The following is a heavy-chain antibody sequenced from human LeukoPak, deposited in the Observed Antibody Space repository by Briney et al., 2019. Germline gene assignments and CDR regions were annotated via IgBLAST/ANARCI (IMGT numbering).Heavy chain of an antibody. CDR2: IIHSGRT. D-gene: IGHD6-13*01. CDR3: ARGDIAAGGAPFDY. J-gene: IGHJ4*02. CDR1: GGSFSGYY. Sequence: SETLSLTCGVCGGSFSGYYWTWIRQSPGMGLEWIGEIIHSGRTNYNPSLTSRGSISVDTSKNQFSLKLNSVTAADTAVYYCARGDIAAGGAPFDYWGQGTLGTVSS. V-gene: IGHV4-34*01.